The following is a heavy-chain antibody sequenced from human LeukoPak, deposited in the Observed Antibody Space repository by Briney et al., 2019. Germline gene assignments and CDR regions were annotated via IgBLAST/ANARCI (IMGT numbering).Heavy chain of an antibody. D-gene: IGHD1-26*01. Sequence: SDTLSLTCTVSGGSISSYYWSWIRQPAGKGLDWIGRIYTSGSTNYNPSLKSRVTMSVDTSKNQFSLKLSSVTGADTAVYYCARMISSGSYLAWFDPWGQGTLVTVSS. CDR1: GGSISSYY. J-gene: IGHJ5*02. V-gene: IGHV4-4*07. CDR2: IYTSGST. CDR3: ARMISSGSYLAWFDP.